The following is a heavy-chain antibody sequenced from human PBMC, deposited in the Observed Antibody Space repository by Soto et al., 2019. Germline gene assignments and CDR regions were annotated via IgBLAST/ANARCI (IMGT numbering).Heavy chain of an antibody. V-gene: IGHV1-46*01. CDR2: INPSGGST. D-gene: IGHD5-12*01. J-gene: IGHJ4*02. CDR1: GYTFTSYY. Sequence: ASVKVSCKASGYTFTSYYMHWVRQAPGQGLEWMGIINPSGGSTSYAQKFQGRVTMTRDTSTSTVYMELSSLRSEDTAVYYCATFSVATMRESYWGQGTLVTVSS. CDR3: ATFSVATMRESY.